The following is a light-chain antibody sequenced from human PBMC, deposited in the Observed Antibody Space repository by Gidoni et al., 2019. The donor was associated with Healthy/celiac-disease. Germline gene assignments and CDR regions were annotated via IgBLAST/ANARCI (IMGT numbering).Light chain of an antibody. J-gene: IGKJ4*01. CDR3: QQLDSYPLT. CDR1: QGIISY. Sequence: DIQLTQSPSFLSASVVDRVTITCRASQGIISYLAWYQQKPGTAPKLLIYAASTLQSGVPSRFSGSGSGTEFTLTISSLQPEDFATYYCQQLDSYPLTFGGGTKVEIK. CDR2: AAS. V-gene: IGKV1-9*01.